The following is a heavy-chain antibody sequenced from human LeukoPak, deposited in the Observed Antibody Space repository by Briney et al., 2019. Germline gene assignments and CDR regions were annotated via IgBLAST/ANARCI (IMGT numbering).Heavy chain of an antibody. CDR2: ISGSGTST. V-gene: IGHV3-23*01. CDR1: GFTFSSYA. D-gene: IGHD3-22*01. CDR3: TKRPVVVISTPYFDY. J-gene: IGHJ4*02. Sequence: GSLRLSCAASGFTFSSYAMSWVRQAPGKGLEWVSSISGSGTSTYYADSVKGRFTISKDNSKNTLFLQMNSLRAEDTAVYYCTKRPVVVISTPYFDYWGQGTLVTASS.